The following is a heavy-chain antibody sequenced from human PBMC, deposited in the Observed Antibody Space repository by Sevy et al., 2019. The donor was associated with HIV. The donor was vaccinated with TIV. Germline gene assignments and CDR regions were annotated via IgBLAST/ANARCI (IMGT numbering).Heavy chain of an antibody. J-gene: IGHJ4*02. Sequence: GGSLRLSCAASGFTFSSYAMHWVRQAPAKGLEWVAVISYDGSNKYYADSVKGRFTISRDNSKNTLYLQMNSLRAEDTAVYYCARGVVGATRGHGDYWGQGTLVTVSS. CDR3: ARGVVGATRGHGDY. V-gene: IGHV3-30-3*01. D-gene: IGHD1-26*01. CDR2: ISYDGSNK. CDR1: GFTFSSYA.